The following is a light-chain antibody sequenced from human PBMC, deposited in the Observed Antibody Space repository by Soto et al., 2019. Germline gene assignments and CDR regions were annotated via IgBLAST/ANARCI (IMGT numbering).Light chain of an antibody. J-gene: IGLJ2*01. CDR3: GAWDDSLNGDVG. CDR1: SSNIGSNT. V-gene: IGLV1-44*01. CDR2: SNN. Sequence: QSVLTQPPSASGTPGQRVTISCSGSSSNIGSNTVNWYQQLPGTAPKLLIYSNNQRPSGVPDRFSGSKSGTSASLAISGLQSEDEADYYCGAWDDSLNGDVGFGGGTKVTVL.